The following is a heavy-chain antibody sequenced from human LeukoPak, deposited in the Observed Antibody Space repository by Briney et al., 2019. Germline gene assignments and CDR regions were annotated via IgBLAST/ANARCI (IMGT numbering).Heavy chain of an antibody. D-gene: IGHD6-6*01. J-gene: IGHJ4*02. CDR1: GFTFSSYS. V-gene: IGHV3-21*04. CDR3: AKDSGSIAALIFDY. CDR2: ISSSSSYI. Sequence: GGSLRLSCAASGFTFSSYSMNWVRQAPGKGLEWVSSISSSSSYIYYADSVKGRFTISRDNAKNSLYLQMNSLRAEDTALYYCAKDSGSIAALIFDYWGQGTLVTVSS.